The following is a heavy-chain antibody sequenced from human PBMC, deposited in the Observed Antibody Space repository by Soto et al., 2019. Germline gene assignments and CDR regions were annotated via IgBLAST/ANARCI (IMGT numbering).Heavy chain of an antibody. CDR2: IYPGDSDT. J-gene: IGHJ6*02. CDR1: GYSFTRYL. D-gene: IGHD6-13*01. V-gene: IGHV5-51*01. Sequence: GESLKISCTGSGYSFTRYLIGWVRQMPGKGLEWMGIIYPGDSDTRYSPSFQGQVTISADKSISTAYLQWSSLKASDTAMYYCARQGSSSLYYYYGMDVWGQGTTVTVSS. CDR3: ARQGSSSLYYYYGMDV.